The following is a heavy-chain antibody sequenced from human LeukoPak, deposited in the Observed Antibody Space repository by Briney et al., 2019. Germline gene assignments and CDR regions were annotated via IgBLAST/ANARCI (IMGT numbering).Heavy chain of an antibody. CDR2: ISAYNGNT. D-gene: IGHD6-19*01. J-gene: IGHJ6*03. CDR3: ARGGEVNGWSQVVSYYSYMDV. CDR1: GYTFTNYG. V-gene: IGHV1-18*01. Sequence: GASVKVSCKASGYTFTNYGVSWVRQAPGQGLEWMGWISAYNGNTNYAQKLQGRVTMTTDTSTSTAYMELRSLRSDDTVVYYCARGGEVNGWSQVVSYYSYMDVWGKGTTVTVSS.